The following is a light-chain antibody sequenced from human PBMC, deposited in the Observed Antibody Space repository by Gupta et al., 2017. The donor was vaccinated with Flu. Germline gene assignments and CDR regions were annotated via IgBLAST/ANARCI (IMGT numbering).Light chain of an antibody. V-gene: IGKV3-20*01. J-gene: IGKJ2*01. CDR1: QSVSNNY. CDR3: QQFSSSPYT. Sequence: ENVLTQSPGTLSLSPGETVPLSCRASQSVSNNYLAWYQQKLGQPPRLLIYGAFNRATGIPDRFSGSGSGTDFTLTISRLEPEDFAIYYCQQFSSSPYTFGQGSKLEIK. CDR2: GAF.